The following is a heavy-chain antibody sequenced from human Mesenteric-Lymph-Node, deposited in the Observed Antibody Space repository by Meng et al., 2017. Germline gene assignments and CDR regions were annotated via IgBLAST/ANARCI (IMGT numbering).Heavy chain of an antibody. J-gene: IGHJ4*02. D-gene: IGHD1-26*01. V-gene: IGHV1-2*02. CDR3: ARSGSGSYSFDY. CDR2: INTNSGGT. Sequence: ASVKVSCKASGYTFTGYYMHWVRQAPGQGLEWMGWINTNSGGTNYAQKFQGRVIMTRDKSISTAYMGLSRLRSDDTAVYYCARSGSGSYSFDYWGQGTLVTVSS. CDR1: GYTFTGYY.